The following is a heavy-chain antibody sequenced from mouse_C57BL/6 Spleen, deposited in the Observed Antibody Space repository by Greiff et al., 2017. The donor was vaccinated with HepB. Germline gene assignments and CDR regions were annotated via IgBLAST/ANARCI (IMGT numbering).Heavy chain of an antibody. CDR3: ARRDYGSSPYWYFDV. Sequence: VQLQQPGTELVKPGASVKLSCKASGYTFPSYWMHWVKQRPGQGLEWIGNINPSNGGTNYNEKFKSKATLTVDKSSSTAYMQLSSLTSEDSAVYYCARRDYGSSPYWYFDVWGTGTTVTVSS. D-gene: IGHD1-1*01. CDR1: GYTFPSYW. CDR2: INPSNGGT. V-gene: IGHV1-53*01. J-gene: IGHJ1*03.